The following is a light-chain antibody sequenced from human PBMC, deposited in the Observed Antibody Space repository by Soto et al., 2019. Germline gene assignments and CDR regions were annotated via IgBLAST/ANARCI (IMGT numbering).Light chain of an antibody. V-gene: IGKV1-39*01. CDR2: AAS. Sequence: DIQMTQSPSSLSASLGDRVTITCRASQGISTYLNWYQQKPGKAPKLLIYAASSLQSGVPSRFSGSGSGTDFTLTISSLQPEDFATYYCQQLNAYPHSFGGGTKVDIK. J-gene: IGKJ4*01. CDR3: QQLNAYPHS. CDR1: QGISTY.